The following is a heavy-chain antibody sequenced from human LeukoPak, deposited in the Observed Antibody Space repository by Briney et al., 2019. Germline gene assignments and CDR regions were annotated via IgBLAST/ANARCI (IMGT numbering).Heavy chain of an antibody. CDR2: ISGSGGST. V-gene: IGHV3-23*01. CDR3: AKPGYDSSGYYYESGYYFDY. Sequence: GGSLRLSCAASGFTVSSNYMSWVRQAPGKGLEWVSAISGSGGSTYYADSVKGRFTISRDNSKNTLYLQMNSLRAEDTAVYYCAKPGYDSSGYYYESGYYFDYWGQGTLVTVSS. D-gene: IGHD3-22*01. CDR1: GFTVSSNY. J-gene: IGHJ4*02.